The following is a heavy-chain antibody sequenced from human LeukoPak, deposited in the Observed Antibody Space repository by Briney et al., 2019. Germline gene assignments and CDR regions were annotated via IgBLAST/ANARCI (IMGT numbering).Heavy chain of an antibody. V-gene: IGHV6-1*01. CDR3: ARGLLYFDL. CDR2: TYYRSKWSN. Sequence: SQTLPLTCAISGDSVSSDSAAWNWIRQSQSRGLEWLGRTYYRSKWSNEYAVSVKSRIIINPDTSKNQFSLQLNSVTPEDTAVYYCARGLLYFDLWGRGTLITVCS. CDR1: GDSVSSDSAA. J-gene: IGHJ2*01.